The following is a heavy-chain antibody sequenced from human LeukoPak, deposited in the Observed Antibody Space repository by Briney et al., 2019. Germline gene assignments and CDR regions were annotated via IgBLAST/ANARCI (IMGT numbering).Heavy chain of an antibody. J-gene: IGHJ4*02. CDR1: GFTFSSYA. CDR2: ISYDGSNK. V-gene: IGHV3-30-3*01. Sequence: GGSLRLSCAASGFTFSSYAMHWVRQAPGKGLEWVAVISYDGSNKYYADSVKGRFTISRDNAKNSLYLQMNSLRVDDTGVYYCATNWAHFNYWGQGALVTVSS. CDR3: ATNWAHFNY. D-gene: IGHD7-27*01.